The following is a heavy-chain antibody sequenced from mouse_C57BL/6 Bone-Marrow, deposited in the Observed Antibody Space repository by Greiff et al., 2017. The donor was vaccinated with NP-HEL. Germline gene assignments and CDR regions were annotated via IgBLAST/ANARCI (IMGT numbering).Heavy chain of an antibody. CDR2: IYPGGGYT. CDR1: GYTFTNYW. Sequence: QVQLKQSGAELVRPGTSVKMSCKASGYTFTNYWIGWAKQRPGHGLEWLGDIYPGGGYTNYNEKFKGKATLTADKSSSTAYMQFSSLTSEDSAIYYCARHYYGSSYIWYFDVWGTGTTVTVSS. D-gene: IGHD1-1*01. J-gene: IGHJ1*03. V-gene: IGHV1-63*01. CDR3: ARHYYGSSYIWYFDV.